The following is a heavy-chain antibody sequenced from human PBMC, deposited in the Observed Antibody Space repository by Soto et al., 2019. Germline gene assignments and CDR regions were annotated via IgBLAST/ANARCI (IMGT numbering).Heavy chain of an antibody. CDR3: ARDGGRHSGGIDY. Sequence: QVQLVQSGAEVKKPGSSVKVSCKASGGTFSSYSINWVRQAPGQGLEWMGEIIPIFGTANYAQKFQGRVTITAAESTSTAYMELSSLRSEYTAVYYCARDGGRHSGGIDYWGQGNLVTVSS. CDR2: IIPIFGTA. J-gene: IGHJ4*02. V-gene: IGHV1-69*01. CDR1: GGTFSSYS. D-gene: IGHD1-26*01.